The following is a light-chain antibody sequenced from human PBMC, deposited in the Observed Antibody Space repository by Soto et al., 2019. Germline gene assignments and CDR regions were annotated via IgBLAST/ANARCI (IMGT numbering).Light chain of an antibody. CDR3: CSYAGSYTLGV. CDR2: DVS. CDR1: SSDVGDYNY. Sequence: QSVLTQPRSVSGSPGQSVTISCTGTSSDVGDYNYVSWYQQHPGIAPKLMIFDVSKRPSGVPDRFSGSKSGNTASLTISGLQAEDEADYYCCSYAGSYTLGVFGGGTKVTVL. J-gene: IGLJ3*02. V-gene: IGLV2-11*01.